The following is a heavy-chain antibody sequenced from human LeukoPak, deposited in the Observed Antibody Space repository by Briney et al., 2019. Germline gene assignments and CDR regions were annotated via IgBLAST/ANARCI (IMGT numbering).Heavy chain of an antibody. V-gene: IGHV3-23*01. CDR2: VSGSGGST. D-gene: IGHD3-22*01. J-gene: IGHJ6*02. Sequence: GGSLRLSCAASGFTFGSYAMSWVRQAPGKGLEWVSAVSGSGGSTYYADSVKGRFTISRDNSKNTLYLQMNSLRAEDTAVYYCAKLAAGLLYGMGVWGQGTTVTVSS. CDR1: GFTFGSYA. CDR3: AKLAAGLLYGMGV.